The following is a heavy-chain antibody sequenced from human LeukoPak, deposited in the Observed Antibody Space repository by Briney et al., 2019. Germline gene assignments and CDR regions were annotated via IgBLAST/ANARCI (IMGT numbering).Heavy chain of an antibody. D-gene: IGHD4-17*01. Sequence: GGSLRLSCAASGFTFSSYEMNWVRQAPGKGLEWVSYISRTSTFTNYADSVKGRFTISRNNAENLLYLQMNSLRAEDTAVYFCVRVGLDYGDYVDYWGQGSLVTVSS. CDR1: GFTFSSYE. V-gene: IGHV3-48*03. J-gene: IGHJ4*02. CDR3: VRVGLDYGDYVDY. CDR2: ISRTSTFT.